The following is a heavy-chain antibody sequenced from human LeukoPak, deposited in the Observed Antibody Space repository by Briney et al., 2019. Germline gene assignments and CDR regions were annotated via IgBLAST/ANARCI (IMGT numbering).Heavy chain of an antibody. CDR3: AKDWGNYYGSGSYLYDAFDI. D-gene: IGHD3-10*01. CDR2: ISASGDNT. J-gene: IGHJ3*02. Sequence: GGSLRLSCAASGFIFSSFAMSWVRQAPGKGLEWVTGISASGDNTYYADSVKGRFTISRDNSKNTLYLQMNSLRAEDTAVYYCAKDWGNYYGSGSYLYDAFDIWGQGTMVTVSS. V-gene: IGHV3-23*01. CDR1: GFIFSSFA.